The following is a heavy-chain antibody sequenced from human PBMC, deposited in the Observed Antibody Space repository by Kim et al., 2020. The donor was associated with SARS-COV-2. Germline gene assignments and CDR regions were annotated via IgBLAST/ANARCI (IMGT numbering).Heavy chain of an antibody. D-gene: IGHD3-10*01. CDR3: GSHNSGAYRAYFDY. CDR2: LHYGGST. V-gene: IGHV4-39*01. CDR1: GVSVSNRNYC. J-gene: IGHJ4*02. Sequence: SETLSLTCTVSGVSVSNRNYCWGWVRKSPGRGLEWIASLHYGGSTFYSPSLKSRIAMSADTSKNQFSLILSSVMAADTAVYYCGSHNSGAYRAYFDYWGQGTVVTVSS.